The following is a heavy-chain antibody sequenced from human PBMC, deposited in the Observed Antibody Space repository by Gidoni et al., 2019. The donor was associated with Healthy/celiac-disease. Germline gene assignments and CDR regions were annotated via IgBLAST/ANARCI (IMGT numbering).Heavy chain of an antibody. CDR1: GFTFSSYS. CDR2: ISSSSIYI. CDR3: ARLSYGSGP. D-gene: IGHD3-10*01. J-gene: IGHJ5*02. V-gene: IGHV3-21*01. Sequence: EVQLVESGGGLVKHGGSLRLSCAASGFTFSSYSMNWVRQAPGKGLAWVSSISSSSIYIYYADSVKGRFTISRDNAKNSLYLQMNSLRAEDTAVYYCARLSYGSGPWGQGTLVTVSS.